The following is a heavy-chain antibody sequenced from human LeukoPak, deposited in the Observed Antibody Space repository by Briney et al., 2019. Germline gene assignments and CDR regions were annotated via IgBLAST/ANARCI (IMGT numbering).Heavy chain of an antibody. CDR3: ARGIESYGDYGY. Sequence: SETLSLTCTVSGGSVSSYYWSWVRQPPGKGLEWIGYIYYSGSTNYNPSLKSRVTISIDTSKNQFSLKLSSLTAADTAIYYCARGIESYGDYGYWGQGILVTVSS. V-gene: IGHV4-59*02. CDR1: GGSVSSYY. CDR2: IYYSGST. D-gene: IGHD4-17*01. J-gene: IGHJ4*02.